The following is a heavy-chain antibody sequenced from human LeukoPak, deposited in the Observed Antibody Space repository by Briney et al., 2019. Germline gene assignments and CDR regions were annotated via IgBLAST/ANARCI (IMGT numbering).Heavy chain of an antibody. Sequence: TSETLSLTCTVSGGSISSGSYYWSWIRQPAGKGLEWIGRIYTSGSTNYNPSLKSRVTMSVDTSKNQFSLKLSSVTAADTAVYYCARERNQYGDCDYWGQGTLVTVSS. CDR3: ARERNQYGDCDY. J-gene: IGHJ4*02. CDR2: IYTSGST. CDR1: GGSISSGSYY. D-gene: IGHD2-21*01. V-gene: IGHV4-61*02.